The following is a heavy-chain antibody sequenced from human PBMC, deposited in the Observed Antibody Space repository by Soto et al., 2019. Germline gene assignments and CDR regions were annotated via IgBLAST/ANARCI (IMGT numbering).Heavy chain of an antibody. CDR3: ARDGDVVVAATRDYYYYYMDV. CDR1: GYTFTSYD. Sequence: ASVKVSCKASGYTFTSYDINWVRQATGQGLEWMGWMNPNSGKTGYAQKFQGRVTMTRNTSLSTAYMELSSLRSEDTAVHYCARDGDVVVAATRDYYYYYMDVWGKGTTVTVSS. D-gene: IGHD2-15*01. CDR2: MNPNSGKT. V-gene: IGHV1-8*01. J-gene: IGHJ6*03.